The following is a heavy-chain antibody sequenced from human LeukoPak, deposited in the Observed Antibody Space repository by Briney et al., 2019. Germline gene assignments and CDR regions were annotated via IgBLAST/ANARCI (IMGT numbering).Heavy chain of an antibody. CDR3: ARPGTLAGYLY. CDR2: IYYSGST. CDR1: GGSISSGGYY. D-gene: IGHD3-9*01. Sequence: SQTLSLTCTVSGGSISSGGYYWSWIRQHPGKGLEWIGYIYYSGSTNYNPSLKSRVTMSVDTSKNQFSLKLNSVTAADTAVYYCARPGTLAGYLYWGQGALVTVSS. V-gene: IGHV4-61*08. J-gene: IGHJ4*02.